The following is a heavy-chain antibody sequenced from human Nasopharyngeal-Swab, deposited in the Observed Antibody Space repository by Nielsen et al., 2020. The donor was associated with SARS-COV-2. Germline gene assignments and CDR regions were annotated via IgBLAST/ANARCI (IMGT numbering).Heavy chain of an antibody. V-gene: IGHV4-4*02. Sequence: SETLSLTCAVSGGSISNSNWWSWVRQPPGKGLEWIGEIYHSGSTNYNPSLKSRVTISVDESKNQFSLKLSSVTAADTAVYFCARDVVGATTTDAFDIWGQGTMVTVSS. CDR3: ARDVVGATTTDAFDI. J-gene: IGHJ3*02. CDR2: IYHSGST. CDR1: GGSISNSNW. D-gene: IGHD1-26*01.